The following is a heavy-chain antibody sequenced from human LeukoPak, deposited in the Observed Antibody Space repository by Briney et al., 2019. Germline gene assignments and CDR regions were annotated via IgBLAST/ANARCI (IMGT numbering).Heavy chain of an antibody. D-gene: IGHD3-22*01. J-gene: IGHJ4*02. V-gene: IGHV1-18*01. CDR3: ARDPLTYYYDSSGYGNFDY. CDR1: GYSFPSYG. CDR2: ISANNGNT. Sequence: ASVKVSCKASGYSFPSYGINWVRQAPGQGLEWMGWISANNGNTKYAQKFQGRVTITADESTSTAYMELSSLRSEDTAVYYCARDPLTYYYDSSGYGNFDYWGQGTLVTVSS.